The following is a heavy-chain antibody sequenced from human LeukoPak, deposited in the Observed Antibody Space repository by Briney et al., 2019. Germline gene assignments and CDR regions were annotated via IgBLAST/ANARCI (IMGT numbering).Heavy chain of an antibody. CDR3: ARYYYDSSGFYSGFDY. J-gene: IGHJ4*02. CDR1: GYTFTSYY. D-gene: IGHD3-22*01. V-gene: IGHV1-46*03. CDR2: INPSGGST. Sequence: GASVKVSCKASGYTFTSYYMHWVRQAPGQGLEWMGIINPSGGSTSYAQKFQGRVTMTRDTSTSTVYMELSSLRSEDTAVYYCARYYYDSSGFYSGFDYWGQGTLVTVSS.